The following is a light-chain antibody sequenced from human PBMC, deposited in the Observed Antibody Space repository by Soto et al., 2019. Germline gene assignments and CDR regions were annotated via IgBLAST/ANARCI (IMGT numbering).Light chain of an antibody. V-gene: IGLV2-23*02. J-gene: IGLJ2*01. Sequence: QSALTQPASVSGSPGQSITISCTGTSSDVGSYNLVSWYQQHPGKAPKLMIYEVDKRPSGVSNRFSGSKSGNTASLTISRLQAEDEGDYYCCSYAGSSTQVFGGGTKLTVL. CDR3: CSYAGSSTQV. CDR2: EVD. CDR1: SSDVGSYNL.